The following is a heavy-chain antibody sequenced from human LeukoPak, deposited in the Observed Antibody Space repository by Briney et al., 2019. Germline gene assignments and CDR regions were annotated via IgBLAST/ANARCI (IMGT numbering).Heavy chain of an antibody. J-gene: IGHJ4*02. CDR3: ARGRVTIFGVTPYYFDY. CDR2: FDPEDGET. D-gene: IGHD3-3*01. Sequence: ASVKVSCKVSGYTLTELSMHWVRQAPGKGLEWMGGFDPEDGETIYAQKFQGRVTMTEDTSTDTAYMELSRLRSDDTAVYYCARGRVTIFGVTPYYFDYWGQGTLVTVSS. CDR1: GYTLTELS. V-gene: IGHV1-24*01.